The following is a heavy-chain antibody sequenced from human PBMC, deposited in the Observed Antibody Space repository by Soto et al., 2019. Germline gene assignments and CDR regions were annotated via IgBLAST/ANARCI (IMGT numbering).Heavy chain of an antibody. Sequence: SVKVSCKASGGTFSSYAISWVRQAPGQGLEWMGGIIPIFGTANYAQKFQGRVTITADESTSTAYMELSSLRSEDTAVYYCARADTAMVTSYDYWGQGTLATVSS. D-gene: IGHD5-18*01. J-gene: IGHJ4*02. CDR3: ARADTAMVTSYDY. V-gene: IGHV1-69*13. CDR1: GGTFSSYA. CDR2: IIPIFGTA.